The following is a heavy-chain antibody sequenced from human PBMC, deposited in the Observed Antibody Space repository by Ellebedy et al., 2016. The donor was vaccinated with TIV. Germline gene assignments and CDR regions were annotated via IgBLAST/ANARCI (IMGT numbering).Heavy chain of an antibody. CDR1: GFTFSSYW. J-gene: IGHJ4*02. CDR3: AREQDSAAYDY. D-gene: IGHD2-2*01. CDR2: IKQDGSEK. V-gene: IGHV3-7*01. Sequence: GGSLRLSXAASGFTFSSYWMSWVRQAPGKGLEWVANIKQDGSEKYYVDSVKGRFTISRDNAKNSLYLQMNSLRAEDTAVYYCAREQDSAAYDYWGQGTLVTVSS.